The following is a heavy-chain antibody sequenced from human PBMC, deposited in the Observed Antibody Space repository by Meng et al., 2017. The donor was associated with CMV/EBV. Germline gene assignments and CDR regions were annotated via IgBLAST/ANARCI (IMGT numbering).Heavy chain of an antibody. D-gene: IGHD2-15*01. CDR2: IIPILGIA. Sequence: SVQVSCKASGGTFSSYAISWVRQAPGQGLEWMGGIIPILGIANYAQKFQGRVTITADKSPSTAYMGLSSLRSEDTAVYYCARENGRGSGWFDPWGQGTLVTVSS. CDR1: GGTFSSYA. CDR3: ARENGRGSGWFDP. J-gene: IGHJ5*02. V-gene: IGHV1-69*10.